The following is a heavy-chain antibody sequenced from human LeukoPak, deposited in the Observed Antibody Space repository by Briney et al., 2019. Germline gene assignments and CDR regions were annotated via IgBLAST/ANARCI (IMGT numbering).Heavy chain of an antibody. D-gene: IGHD1-26*01. J-gene: IGHJ4*02. V-gene: IGHV3-30*04. CDR2: ISYDGSNK. CDR1: GFTFSSYA. Sequence: GGSLRLSCAASGFTFSSYAMHWVRQAPGKGLEWVAVISYDGSNKYYADSVKGRFTISRDNAKNSLYLQMNSLRAEDTAVYYCARGPVKSVGATVVYWGQGTLVTVSS. CDR3: ARGPVKSVGATVVY.